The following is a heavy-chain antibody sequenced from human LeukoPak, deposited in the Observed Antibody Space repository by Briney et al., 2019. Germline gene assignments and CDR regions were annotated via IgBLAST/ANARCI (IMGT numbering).Heavy chain of an antibody. Sequence: GGSLRLSCAASGFTVSSNYMSWVRQAPGKGLEWVSVIYSGGSTYYADSLKGRFTISRDNSKNTLYLQMNSLRAEDTAVYYCARGRDCSSTSCYGDFDYWGQGTLVTVSS. V-gene: IGHV3-66*02. D-gene: IGHD2-2*01. J-gene: IGHJ4*02. CDR2: IYSGGST. CDR1: GFTVSSNY. CDR3: ARGRDCSSTSCYGDFDY.